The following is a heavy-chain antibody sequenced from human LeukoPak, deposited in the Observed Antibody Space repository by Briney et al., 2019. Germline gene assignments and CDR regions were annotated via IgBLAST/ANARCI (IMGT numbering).Heavy chain of an antibody. D-gene: IGHD6-19*01. CDR3: ARVAVPYYYYYGMDV. J-gene: IGHJ6*02. CDR1: GGSISSYY. CDR2: IYYSGST. Sequence: SETPSLTCTVSGGSISSYYWSWIRQPPGKGLEWIGYIYYSGSTNYNPSLKSRVTISVDTSKNQFSLKLSSVTAADTAVYYCARVAVPYYYYYGMDVWGQGTRSPSP. V-gene: IGHV4-59*01.